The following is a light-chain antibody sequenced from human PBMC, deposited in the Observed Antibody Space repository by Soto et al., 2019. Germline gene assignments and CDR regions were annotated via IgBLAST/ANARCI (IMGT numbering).Light chain of an antibody. CDR2: GNS. V-gene: IGLV1-40*01. CDR3: QSYDNSLSAL. CDR1: SSNIGAGHD. Sequence: QSVLTQPPSVSGAPGQRVTISCTGSSSNIGAGHDVHWYQQLPGTAPKLLIYGNSIRPSGVPDRFSGSKSGTSASLAITGLQAEDEADYYFQSYDNSLSALFGGGTKLTVL. J-gene: IGLJ2*01.